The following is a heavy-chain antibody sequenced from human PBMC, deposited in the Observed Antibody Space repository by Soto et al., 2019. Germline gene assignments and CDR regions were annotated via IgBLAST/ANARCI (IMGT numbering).Heavy chain of an antibody. Sequence: QVQLVQSGADVKKPGPSVKVSCKTSGGPFGSSAISWVRQAPAQGLEWMGEIIPVFDKANYAQNFQGRLTITADEPTGTVFMQLSSLRSEDTAGYFCARLRRDWGDAFDLWGLGTFVTVSS. J-gene: IGHJ3*01. V-gene: IGHV1-69*01. D-gene: IGHD3-16*01. CDR2: IIPVFDKA. CDR1: GGPFGSSA. CDR3: ARLRRDWGDAFDL.